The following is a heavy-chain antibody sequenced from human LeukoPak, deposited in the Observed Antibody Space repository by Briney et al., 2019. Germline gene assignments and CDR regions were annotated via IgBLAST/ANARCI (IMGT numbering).Heavy chain of an antibody. J-gene: IGHJ3*02. V-gene: IGHV4-59*08. CDR2: IYYSGST. Sequence: PSETLSLTCTVSGGSISTYCVSWIRQPPGKGLEWIGYIYYSGSTNYNPSLTSRVTISVDTSKNQFSPKLSSVTAADTAVYYCARRQWLGFNMAFDIWGQGTMVTVSS. CDR3: ARRQWLGFNMAFDI. CDR1: GGSISTYC. D-gene: IGHD6-19*01.